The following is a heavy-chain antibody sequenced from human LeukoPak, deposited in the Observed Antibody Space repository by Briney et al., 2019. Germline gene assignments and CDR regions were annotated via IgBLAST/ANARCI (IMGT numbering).Heavy chain of an antibody. CDR3: ARADLVWGKPYGMDV. D-gene: IGHD3-16*01. CDR2: INPSGGST. Sequence: ASVKVSCKASGYTFTSYYMHWVRQAPGQGLEWMGIINPSGGSTSYAQKFQGRVTMTRDTSTSTVYMELSSLRSEDTAVYYRARADLVWGKPYGMDVWGQGTTVTVSS. CDR1: GYTFTSYY. V-gene: IGHV1-46*01. J-gene: IGHJ6*02.